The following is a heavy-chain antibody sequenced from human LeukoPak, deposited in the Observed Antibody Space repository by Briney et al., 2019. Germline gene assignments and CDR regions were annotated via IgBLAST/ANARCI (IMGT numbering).Heavy chain of an antibody. V-gene: IGHV1-24*01. J-gene: IGHJ3*02. Sequence: ASVKVSCKVSGYTLTELSMHWVRQAPGKGLEWMGGFDPEDGETIYAQKFQGRVTMTEDTSTDTAYMELRSLRSDDTAVYYCASYVIGGGFGSGYYYHFDIWGQGTMVTVSS. CDR2: FDPEDGET. D-gene: IGHD3-22*01. CDR1: GYTLTELS. CDR3: ASYVIGGGFGSGYYYHFDI.